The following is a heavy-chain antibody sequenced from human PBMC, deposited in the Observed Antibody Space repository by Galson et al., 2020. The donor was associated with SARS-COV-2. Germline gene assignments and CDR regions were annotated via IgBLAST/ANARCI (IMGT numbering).Heavy chain of an antibody. CDR1: GYTFTGYY. J-gene: IGHJ3*02. Sequence: ASVKVSCKASGYTFTGYYMHWVRQAPGQGLEWMGWINPNSGGTNYAQKFQGRVTMTRDTSISTAYMELSRLRSDDTAVYYCAKDYDSSGYYQGDAFDIWGQGTMVTVSS. D-gene: IGHD3-22*01. CDR3: AKDYDSSGYYQGDAFDI. V-gene: IGHV1-2*02. CDR2: INPNSGGT.